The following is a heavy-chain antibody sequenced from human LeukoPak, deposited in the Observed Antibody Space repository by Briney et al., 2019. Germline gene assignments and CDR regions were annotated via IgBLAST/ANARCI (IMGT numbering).Heavy chain of an antibody. Sequence: SETLSLTCTVSGGSISSYYWSWIRQPPGKGLEWIGYIYYSGSTNYNPSLKSRVTISVDTSKNQFSLKLGSVTAADTAVYYCARTQWLGYWGQGTLVTVSS. CDR2: IYYSGST. J-gene: IGHJ4*02. CDR1: GGSISSYY. V-gene: IGHV4-59*01. D-gene: IGHD6-19*01. CDR3: ARTQWLGY.